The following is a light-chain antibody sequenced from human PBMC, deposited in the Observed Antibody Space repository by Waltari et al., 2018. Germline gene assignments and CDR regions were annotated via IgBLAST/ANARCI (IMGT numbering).Light chain of an antibody. CDR2: KAS. V-gene: IGKV1-5*03. J-gene: IGKJ1*01. CDR3: QQYNIYPWT. Sequence: DIQLTQSPSTPSASVGDRVIITCRASPSISNWLAWYQQKPGKAPKLLIYKASSLESGVPSRFSGSGSGTEFTLTISSLQPDDFATYYCQQYNIYPWTFGQGTKVEIK. CDR1: PSISNW.